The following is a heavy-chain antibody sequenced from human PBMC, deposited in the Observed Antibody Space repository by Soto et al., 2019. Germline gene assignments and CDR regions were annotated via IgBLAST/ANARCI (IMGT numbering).Heavy chain of an antibody. CDR2: IIPILGIA. CDR3: ARDPGYAATIFDY. D-gene: IGHD5-12*01. J-gene: IGHJ4*02. CDR1: GGTYSGYT. Sequence: SVKVSCKASGGTYSGYTISWVRQAPGQGLEWMGRIIPILGIANYAQKFQGRVTITADKSTSTAYMELSSLRSEDTAVYYCARDPGYAATIFDYWGQGTLVTVSS. V-gene: IGHV1-69*04.